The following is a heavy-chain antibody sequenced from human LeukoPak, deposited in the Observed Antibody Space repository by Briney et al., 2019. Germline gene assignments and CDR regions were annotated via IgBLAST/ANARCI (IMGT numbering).Heavy chain of an antibody. V-gene: IGHV3-33*01. J-gene: IGHJ4*02. CDR1: GFSVTSYV. CDR3: ARLLRDAYNFL. CDR2: LWDDGSNK. D-gene: IGHD5-24*01. Sequence: HPGGSLRLSCAASGFSVTSYVMHWVRQAPGKGLEWVAVLWDDGSNKNYTDSVKGRFIISRDNSKNTLHLQMNSLRAEDTGVYYCARLLRDAYNFLWGRGTLVTVSS.